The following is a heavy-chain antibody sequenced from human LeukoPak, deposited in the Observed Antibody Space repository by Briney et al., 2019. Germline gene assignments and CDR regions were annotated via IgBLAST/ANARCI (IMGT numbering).Heavy chain of an antibody. D-gene: IGHD1-7*01. J-gene: IGHJ4*02. Sequence: PGGSLRLSCAASGFTFSSYSMNWVRQAPGKWLEWVSSISSSSSYIYYADSVKGRFTISRDNAKNSLYLQMNSLRAEDTAVYYCARERTLELQRDWGQGTLVTVSS. CDR2: ISSSSSYI. CDR3: ARERTLELQRD. V-gene: IGHV3-21*01. CDR1: GFTFSSYS.